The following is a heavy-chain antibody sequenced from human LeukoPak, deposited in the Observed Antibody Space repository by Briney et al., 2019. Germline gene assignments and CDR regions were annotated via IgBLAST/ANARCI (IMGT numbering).Heavy chain of an antibody. Sequence: QPGGSLRLSCAASGLTVSSNYMNWVRQAPGKGLEWVSALYIGGNTYYADSVRGRFTISRDNSKNTLYLQMTSLRAEDTAVYYCVRGNSGSRTTPFDYWGQGTLVTVSS. J-gene: IGHJ4*02. V-gene: IGHV3-53*01. D-gene: IGHD6-19*01. CDR2: LYIGGNT. CDR3: VRGNSGSRTTPFDY. CDR1: GLTVSSNY.